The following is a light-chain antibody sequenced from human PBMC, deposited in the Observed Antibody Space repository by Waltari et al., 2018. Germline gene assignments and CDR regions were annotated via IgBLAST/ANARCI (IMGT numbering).Light chain of an antibody. CDR3: QQYGSSPYT. J-gene: IGKJ2*01. CDR1: QRVSSSY. V-gene: IGKV3-20*01. CDR2: GAS. Sequence: EIVLTQSPGTLSLSPGERATLSCRASQRVSSSYLAWYQQKPGQAPRLLIYGASSRATGIPDRFSGSGSGTDFTLTISRLEPEDFAVYYCQQYGSSPYTFGQGTKLRSN.